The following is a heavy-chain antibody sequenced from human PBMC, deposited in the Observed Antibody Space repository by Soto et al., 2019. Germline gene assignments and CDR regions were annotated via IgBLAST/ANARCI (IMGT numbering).Heavy chain of an antibody. CDR1: GFTFDNYG. CDR2: VSGSGGST. CDR3: ARQRSYNSGFIDY. V-gene: IGHV3-23*01. Sequence: PGGSLRLSCAASGFTFDNYGMSWVRQAPGKGLEWVSTVSGSGGSTYYAASVKGRFTISREYSKNTLYLQMNSLRAEDTAVYFCARQRSYNSGFIDYSSQGTLVTVST. D-gene: IGHD6-19*01. J-gene: IGHJ4*02.